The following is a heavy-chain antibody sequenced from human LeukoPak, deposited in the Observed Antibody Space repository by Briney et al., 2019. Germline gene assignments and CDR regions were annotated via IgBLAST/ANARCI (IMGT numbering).Heavy chain of an antibody. CDR2: INSDGSST. Sequence: QAGGSLRLSCAASGFTFSSYWMHWVRQAPGKGLVWVSRINSDGSSTSYADSVKGRFTISRGNAKNTLYLQMNSLRAEDTAVYYCATISSGYYVFDYWGQGTLVTVSS. V-gene: IGHV3-74*01. D-gene: IGHD3-22*01. CDR1: GFTFSSYW. CDR3: ATISSGYYVFDY. J-gene: IGHJ4*02.